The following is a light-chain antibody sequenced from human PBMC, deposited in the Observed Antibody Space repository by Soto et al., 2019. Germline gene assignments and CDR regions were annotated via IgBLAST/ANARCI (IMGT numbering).Light chain of an antibody. Sequence: QSVLTQPPSVSGPPGQRVTISCSGSRTNIGNNVVDWYQQLPGTAPKLLIYADNQRPSGVPDRFSGSKSGTSASLAVSGLQSEHEADYYCATWDDRLEAYVFGTGTKLTVL. CDR2: ADN. J-gene: IGLJ1*01. CDR3: ATWDDRLEAYV. CDR1: RTNIGNNV. V-gene: IGLV1-44*01.